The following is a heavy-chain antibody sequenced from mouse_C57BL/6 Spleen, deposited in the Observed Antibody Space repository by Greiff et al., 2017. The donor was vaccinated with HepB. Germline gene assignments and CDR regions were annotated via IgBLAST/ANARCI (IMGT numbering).Heavy chain of an antibody. Sequence: QVHVKQSGAELVRPGASVTLSCKASGYTFTDYEMHWVKQTPVHGLEWIGAIDPETGGTAYNQKFKGKAILTADKSSSTAYMELRSLTSEDSAVYYCTRRVYYYEDYWGQGTTLTVSS. J-gene: IGHJ2*01. CDR1: GYTFTDYE. CDR2: IDPETGGT. CDR3: TRRVYYYEDY. D-gene: IGHD1-1*01. V-gene: IGHV1-15*01.